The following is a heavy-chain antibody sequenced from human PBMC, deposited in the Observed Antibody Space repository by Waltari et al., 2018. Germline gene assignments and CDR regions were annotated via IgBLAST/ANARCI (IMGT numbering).Heavy chain of an antibody. CDR2: IKTKADGGTT. CDR3: STEMATIRGPFDF. CDR1: GFTFSNAH. Sequence: EVQVVESGGGLVKPGGSLRLSCAASGFTFSNAHINWVRQAPGKGLEWVGRIKTKADGGTTDYAAPVKGRFTISRDDSRNTLYLQINNLKTEDTAVYYCSTEMATIRGPFDFWGQGTLVTVSS. D-gene: IGHD5-12*01. J-gene: IGHJ4*02. V-gene: IGHV3-15*01.